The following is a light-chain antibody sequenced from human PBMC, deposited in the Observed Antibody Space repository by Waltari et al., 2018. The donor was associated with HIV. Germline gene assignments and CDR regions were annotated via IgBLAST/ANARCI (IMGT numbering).Light chain of an antibody. CDR3: QQSYSNPR. V-gene: IGKV1-39*01. J-gene: IGKJ4*01. Sequence: DIQMTQSPSSLSASVGDRVTITCRASQSVSVYLNWYQQKPGKAPKLLIYAASTLQSGVPSRFSGSGSGTDFTLTISALQPEDSATYYCQQSYSNPRFSGGTMVQI. CDR1: QSVSVY. CDR2: AAS.